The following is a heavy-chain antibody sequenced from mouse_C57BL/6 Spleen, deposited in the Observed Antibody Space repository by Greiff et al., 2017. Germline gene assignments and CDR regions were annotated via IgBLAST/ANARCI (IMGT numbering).Heavy chain of an antibody. CDR1: GYSFTDYN. J-gene: IGHJ3*01. CDR2: INPNYGTT. V-gene: IGHV1-39*01. D-gene: IGHD1-1*01. Sequence: EVKLMESGGDLVKPGASVKISCKASGYSFTDYNMNWVKQSNGKSLEWIGVINPNYGTTSYNQKFKGKATLTVDQSSSPAYMQLNSLTSEDSAVYYCARGDYFAWFAYWGQGTLVTVSA. CDR3: ARGDYFAWFAY.